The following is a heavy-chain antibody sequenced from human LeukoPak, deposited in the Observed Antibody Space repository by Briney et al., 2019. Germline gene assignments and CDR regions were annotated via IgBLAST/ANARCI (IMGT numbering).Heavy chain of an antibody. CDR1: GGSFSGYY. CDR2: INHSGST. D-gene: IGHD5-18*01. CDR3: ARVHVDTAMVTDFDY. V-gene: IGHV4-34*01. Sequence: SETLSLTCAVYGGSFSGYYWTSIRQPPGKGLEWIGEINHSGSTNYNPSLKSRVTMSVDTSKNQFSLKLSSVTAADTAVYYCARVHVDTAMVTDFDYWGQGTLVTVSS. J-gene: IGHJ4*02.